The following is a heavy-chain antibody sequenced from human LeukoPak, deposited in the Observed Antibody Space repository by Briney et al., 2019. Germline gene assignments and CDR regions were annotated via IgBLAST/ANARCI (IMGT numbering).Heavy chain of an antibody. CDR2: ISGSGGST. D-gene: IGHD3-22*01. Sequence: GGSLRLSCAASGFTFSSYAMSWVRQAPGKGLEWVSAISGSGGSTYYADSVKGRFTISRDNSKNTLYLQMNSLRAEDTAVYYCAKDYDSSGWTYWYFDLWGHGTLVTVSS. V-gene: IGHV3-23*01. CDR1: GFTFSSYA. CDR3: AKDYDSSGWTYWYFDL. J-gene: IGHJ2*01.